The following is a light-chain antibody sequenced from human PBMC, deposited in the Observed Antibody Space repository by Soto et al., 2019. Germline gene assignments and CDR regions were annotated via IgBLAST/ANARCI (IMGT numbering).Light chain of an antibody. CDR2: DVS. J-gene: IGLJ1*01. Sequence: QSTSDQPPSVSGSTGQSITISCTGTSSDVGGYNYVSWYQQHPGKAPKLMIYDVSNRPSGVSNRFSGSKSGNTASLTISGLQAEDEADYYCSSYTGSSLYVFGTGT. CDR3: SSYTGSSLYV. CDR1: SSDVGGYNY. V-gene: IGLV2-14*01.